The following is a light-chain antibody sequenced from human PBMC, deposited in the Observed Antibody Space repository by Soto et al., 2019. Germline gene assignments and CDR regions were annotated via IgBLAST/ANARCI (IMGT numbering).Light chain of an antibody. Sequence: DIQMTQSPSTLSASVGDRVTITCRASQSISSWLAWYEQKPGKAPKLLIYKASSLESGVTSRFSGCGSGTECTLTIRSLQAEDFATFYCKTYNSYSDMYSLGQGTKLEIK. J-gene: IGKJ2*01. V-gene: IGKV1-5*03. CDR1: QSISSW. CDR3: KTYNSYSDMYS. CDR2: KAS.